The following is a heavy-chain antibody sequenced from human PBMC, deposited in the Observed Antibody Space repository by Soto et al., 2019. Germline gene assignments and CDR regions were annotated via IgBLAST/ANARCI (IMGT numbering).Heavy chain of an antibody. D-gene: IGHD2-2*01. CDR2: IRGTHSST. CDR3: AKDLEDLVVVPPHLASRFKYGMDV. J-gene: IGHJ6*02. V-gene: IGHV3-23*01. CDR1: GFTFRNHG. Sequence: EVQLLESGGGLVQPGGSLRLSCAASGFTFRNHGMSWVRQAPGKGLEWVSFIRGTHSSTYYADSVKGRFTISRDNSKNIVYLQMNSLRAEDTAVYYCAKDLEDLVVVPPHLASRFKYGMDVWGQGTTVTVSS.